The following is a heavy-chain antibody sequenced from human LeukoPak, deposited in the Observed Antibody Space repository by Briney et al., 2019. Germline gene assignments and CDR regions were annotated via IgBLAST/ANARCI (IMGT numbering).Heavy chain of an antibody. V-gene: IGHV1-69*01. CDR3: ASVQWELQNNWFDP. J-gene: IGHJ5*02. D-gene: IGHD1-26*01. Sequence: SVKVSCKASGGTFSSYAISWVRQAPGQGLEWMGGIIPIFGTANYAQKFQGRVTITADESTSTAYMELSSLRSEDTAVYYCASVQWELQNNWFDPWGQGTLVTVSS. CDR2: IIPIFGTA. CDR1: GGTFSSYA.